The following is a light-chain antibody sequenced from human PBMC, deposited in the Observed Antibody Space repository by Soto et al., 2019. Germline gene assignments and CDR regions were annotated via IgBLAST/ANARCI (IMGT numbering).Light chain of an antibody. CDR1: QSVSGN. CDR2: GAS. Sequence: EIVMTHSPATLSVSPGERATLSCRARQSVSGNLAWYQQKPGQAPRLLIYGASTRATGIPARFSGSGSGTEFTLTISSLQSEDFAVFYCQQYNNWPPVTFGGGTKVEIK. J-gene: IGKJ4*01. V-gene: IGKV3-15*01. CDR3: QQYNNWPPVT.